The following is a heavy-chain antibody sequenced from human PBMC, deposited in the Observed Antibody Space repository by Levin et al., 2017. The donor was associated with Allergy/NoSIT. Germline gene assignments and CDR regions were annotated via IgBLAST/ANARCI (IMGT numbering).Heavy chain of an antibody. Sequence: GGSLRLSCAASGFIFSDHYMDWVRQAPGKGLEWVGRIRNIANSYTTEYAASVKGRFTISRDDSKSSLSLQMNSLKAEDTAVYYYARRIVTTGGSESFDIWGQGTMVTVSS. CDR3: ARRIVTTGGSESFDI. CDR2: IRNIANSYTT. J-gene: IGHJ3*02. D-gene: IGHD5-12*01. V-gene: IGHV3-72*01. CDR1: GFIFSDHY.